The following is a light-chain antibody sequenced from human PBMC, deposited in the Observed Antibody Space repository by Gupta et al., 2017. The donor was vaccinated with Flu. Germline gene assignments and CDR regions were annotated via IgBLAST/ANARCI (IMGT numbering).Light chain of an antibody. CDR1: ANIGSNA. CDR3: AAWDDSLTGHYV. CDR2: GNS. V-gene: IGLV1-44*01. Sequence: ANIGSNAVNWYLQVPGTAPRLLIYGNSQRPSGVPARFSGSKSGTSASLAISGLQSEDEATYYCAAWDDSLTGHYVFGSGTAVTVL. J-gene: IGLJ1*01.